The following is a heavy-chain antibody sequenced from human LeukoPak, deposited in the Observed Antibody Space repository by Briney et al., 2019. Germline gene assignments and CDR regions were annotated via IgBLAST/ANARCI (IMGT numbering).Heavy chain of an antibody. V-gene: IGHV3-20*04. D-gene: IGHD6-19*01. CDR1: GFTFDDYG. J-gene: IGHJ5*02. CDR3: ARTGYSSGWDNWFDP. Sequence: PGGSLRLSCAASGFTFDDYGMSWVRQAPGKGLEWVSGINWNGGSTGYADSVKGRFTISRDNAKNSLYLQMNSLRAEDTALYYCARTGYSSGWDNWFDPWGQGTLVTVSS. CDR2: INWNGGST.